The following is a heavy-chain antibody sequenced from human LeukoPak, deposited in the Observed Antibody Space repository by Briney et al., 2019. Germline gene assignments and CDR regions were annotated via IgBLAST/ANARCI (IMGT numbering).Heavy chain of an antibody. CDR1: GYTFTGYY. Sequence: ASVKVSCKASGYTFTGYYMHWVRQAPGQGLEWMGWINPNSGGTNYAQKFQGWVTMTRGTSISTAYMELSRLRSDDTAVYYCARGLWFGESPIYYYYYGMDVWGQGTTVTVSS. D-gene: IGHD3-10*01. V-gene: IGHV1-2*04. CDR2: INPNSGGT. J-gene: IGHJ6*02. CDR3: ARGLWFGESPIYYYYYGMDV.